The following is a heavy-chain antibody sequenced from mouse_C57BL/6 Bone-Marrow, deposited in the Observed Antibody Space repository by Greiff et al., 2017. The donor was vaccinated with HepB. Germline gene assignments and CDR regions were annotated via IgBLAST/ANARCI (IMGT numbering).Heavy chain of an antibody. J-gene: IGHJ3*01. CDR2: ISDGGSYT. Sequence: EVKLVESGGGLVKPGGSLKLSCAASGFTFSSYAMSWVRQTPEKRLEWVATISDGGSYTYYPDNVKGRFTISRDNAKNNLYLQMSHLKSEDTAMYYCARDGGYDSAWFDYWGQGTLVTVSA. CDR3: ARDGGYDSAWFDY. CDR1: GFTFSSYA. D-gene: IGHD2-2*01. V-gene: IGHV5-4*01.